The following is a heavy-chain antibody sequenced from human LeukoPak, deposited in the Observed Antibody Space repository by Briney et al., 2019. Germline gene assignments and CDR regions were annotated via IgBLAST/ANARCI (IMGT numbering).Heavy chain of an antibody. Sequence: GGSLRLSCAASGFTFSSYGMHWVRQAPGKGLEWVAVISYDGSNKYYADSVKGRFTISRDNSKNTLYLQMNSLRAEDTAVYYCAKWHLYYYDSSGLPIDYWGQGTLVTVSS. CDR3: AKWHLYYYDSSGLPIDY. V-gene: IGHV3-30*18. D-gene: IGHD3-22*01. CDR1: GFTFSSYG. J-gene: IGHJ4*02. CDR2: ISYDGSNK.